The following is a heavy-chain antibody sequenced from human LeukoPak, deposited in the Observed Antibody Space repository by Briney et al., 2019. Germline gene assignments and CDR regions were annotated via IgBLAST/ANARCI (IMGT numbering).Heavy chain of an antibody. CDR1: GFTFSSHW. Sequence: GGSLRLSCAASGFTFSSHWMSWVRQAPGKGLEWVANIKEDGSEKYYVDSVKGRFTISRDNAKNSLYLQMNSLRAEDTAVYYCARDQYYYDSSWDYWGQGTLVTVSS. CDR2: IKEDGSEK. V-gene: IGHV3-7*01. D-gene: IGHD3-22*01. CDR3: ARDQYYYDSSWDY. J-gene: IGHJ4*02.